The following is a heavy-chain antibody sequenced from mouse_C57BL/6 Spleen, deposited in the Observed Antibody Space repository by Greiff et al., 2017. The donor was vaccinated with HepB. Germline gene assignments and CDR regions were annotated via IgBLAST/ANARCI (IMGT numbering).Heavy chain of an antibody. Sequence: DVQLQESEGGLVQPGSSMKLSCTASGFTFSDYYMAWVRQVPEKGLEWVANINYDGSSTYYLDSLKSRFIISRDNAKNILYLQMSSLKSEDTATYYWARDGGGRLYFDYWGQGTTLTVSS. CDR1: GFTFSDYY. D-gene: IGHD3-3*01. CDR3: ARDGGGRLYFDY. CDR2: INYDGSST. V-gene: IGHV5-16*01. J-gene: IGHJ2*01.